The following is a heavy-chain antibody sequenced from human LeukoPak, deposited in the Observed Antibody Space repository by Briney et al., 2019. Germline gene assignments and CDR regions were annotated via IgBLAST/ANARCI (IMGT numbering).Heavy chain of an antibody. Sequence: PGGSPRLSCVASGFSFSSYEMNWVRQAPGRGLERVSYIGRSGSPIYYAESVKGRFSISRENSENSLHLQMNSLRAEDTAVYYCARVSAFGGANFDCWGQGTLVTVSS. CDR1: GFSFSSYE. CDR2: IGRSGSPI. D-gene: IGHD3-16*01. V-gene: IGHV3-48*03. CDR3: ARVSAFGGANFDC. J-gene: IGHJ4*02.